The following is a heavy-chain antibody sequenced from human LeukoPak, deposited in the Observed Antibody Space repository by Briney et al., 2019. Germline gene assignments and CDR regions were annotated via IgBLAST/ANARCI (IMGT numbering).Heavy chain of an antibody. Sequence: GGSLRLSCTASGFTFSSYSMNWVRQAPGKGREWVSSISSSGSYIYYADSAKGRFTISRDNAKNSLYLQMNSLRAEDTAVYYCARMYYVRGVVFYYFDYWGQGTLVTVSS. J-gene: IGHJ4*02. CDR2: ISSSGSYI. D-gene: IGHD3-10*01. CDR1: GFTFSSYS. V-gene: IGHV3-21*01. CDR3: ARMYYVRGVVFYYFDY.